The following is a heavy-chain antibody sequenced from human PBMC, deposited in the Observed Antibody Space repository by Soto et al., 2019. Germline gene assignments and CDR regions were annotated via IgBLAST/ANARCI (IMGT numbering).Heavy chain of an antibody. CDR1: GYIFTDYY. CDR2: ISPNSGDT. CDR3: ARDRYTSGSDYFDY. D-gene: IGHD2-2*02. Sequence: SVKVSCKTSGYIFTDYYIHWVRQAPGQGLEWMGRISPNSGDTDFAQKFQGRVTLTRDTSRSTVYMEVSRLRSDDTAIFYCARDRYTSGSDYFDYWGQGSLVTVSS. V-gene: IGHV1-2*06. J-gene: IGHJ4*02.